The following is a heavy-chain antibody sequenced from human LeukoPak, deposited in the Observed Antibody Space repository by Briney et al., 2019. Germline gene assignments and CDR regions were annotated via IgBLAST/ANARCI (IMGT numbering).Heavy chain of an antibody. CDR2: INHSGST. CDR3: ARGLREMATLRPPYYMDV. CDR1: GGSFSGYY. J-gene: IGHJ6*03. D-gene: IGHD5-24*01. V-gene: IGHV4-34*01. Sequence: SETLSLTCAVYGGSFSGYYWSWIRQPPGKGLEWIGEINHSGSTNYNPSLKSRVTISVDTSKNQFSLKLSSVTAADTAVYYCARGLREMATLRPPYYMDVWGNGTTVTVSS.